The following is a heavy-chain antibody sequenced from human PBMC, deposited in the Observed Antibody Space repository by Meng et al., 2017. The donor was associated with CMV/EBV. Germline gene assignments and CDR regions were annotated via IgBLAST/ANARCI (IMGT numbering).Heavy chain of an antibody. CDR3: ARGFSITALSDY. CDR1: GFTFSSYS. J-gene: IGHJ4*02. D-gene: IGHD1-14*01. CDR2: ISSSSSYI. Sequence: GESLKISCAASGFTFSSYSMNWVRQAPGKGLEWVSSISSSSSYIYYADSVKGRFTISRDNAKNSLYLQMNSLRAEDTAVYYCARGFSITALSDYWGQGTLVTVPQ. V-gene: IGHV3-21*01.